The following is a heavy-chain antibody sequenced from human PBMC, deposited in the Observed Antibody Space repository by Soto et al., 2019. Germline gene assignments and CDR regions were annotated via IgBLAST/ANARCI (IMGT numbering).Heavy chain of an antibody. CDR2: FDPEDGET. V-gene: IGHV1-24*01. Sequence: ASVKVSCKVSGYTLTELSMHWVRQAPGKGLEWMGGFDPEDGETIYAQKFQGRVTMTEDTSTDTAYMELSSLRSGDTATYYCAHRRSSSSTYYFDYWGQGTLVTVSS. CDR3: AHRRSSSSTYYFDY. D-gene: IGHD6-13*01. CDR1: GYTLTELS. J-gene: IGHJ4*02.